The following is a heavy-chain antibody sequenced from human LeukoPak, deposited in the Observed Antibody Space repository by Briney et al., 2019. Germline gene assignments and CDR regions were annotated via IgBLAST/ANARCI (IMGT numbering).Heavy chain of an antibody. D-gene: IGHD3-10*01. J-gene: IGHJ4*02. V-gene: IGHV4-30-4*01. Sequence: SETLSLTCTVSGGSISSGDYYWSWIRQPPGKGLEWIGYIYYSESPYYNPSLKSRVTISVDASKNQYSLKLRSVTAADTAVYYCATYSGTFYKATFDYWGQGTLVTVSS. CDR2: IYYSESP. CDR3: ATYSGTFYKATFDY. CDR1: GGSISSGDYY.